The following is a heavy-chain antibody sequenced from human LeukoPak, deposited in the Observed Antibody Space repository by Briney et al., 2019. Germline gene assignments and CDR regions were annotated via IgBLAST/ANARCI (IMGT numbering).Heavy chain of an antibody. CDR1: GYTFTGYY. Sequence: ASAKVSCKASGYTFTGYYMHWVRQAPGQGLEWMGWINPNSGGTNYAQKFQGRVTMTRDTSISTAYMELSRLRSDDTAVYYCARVRGYNPRDAFDIWGQGTMVTVSS. D-gene: IGHD5-24*01. CDR3: ARVRGYNPRDAFDI. J-gene: IGHJ3*02. V-gene: IGHV1-2*02. CDR2: INPNSGGT.